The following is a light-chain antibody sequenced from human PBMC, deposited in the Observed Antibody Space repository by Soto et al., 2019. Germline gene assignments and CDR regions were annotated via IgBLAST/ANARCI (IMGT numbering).Light chain of an antibody. CDR2: DAS. CDR3: QQYDSRLYTLI. J-gene: IGKJ4*01. CDR1: QDISKY. V-gene: IGKV1-33*01. Sequence: DIQMTPSPSSLSASVGDRVTITCLASQDISKYLNWYQQKSGKPPKLLINDASNLEPGVPSRFSGSGSGTVFALTISSLQPEDIATYYCQQYDSRLYTLIFGGGTTVEIK.